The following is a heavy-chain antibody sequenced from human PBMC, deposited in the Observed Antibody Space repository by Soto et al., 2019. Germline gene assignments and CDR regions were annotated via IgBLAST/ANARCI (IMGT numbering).Heavy chain of an antibody. Sequence: GASVKVSCKASGYTFTSYDINWVRQATGQGLEWMGWMNPNSGNTGYAQKFQGRVTMTRNTSISTAYMELSSLRSEDTAVCYCARGFSGIWGYYYYGMDVPGQRTTVTVS. D-gene: IGHD3-10*01. V-gene: IGHV1-8*01. CDR3: ARGFSGIWGYYYYGMDV. J-gene: IGHJ6*02. CDR2: MNPNSGNT. CDR1: GYTFTSYD.